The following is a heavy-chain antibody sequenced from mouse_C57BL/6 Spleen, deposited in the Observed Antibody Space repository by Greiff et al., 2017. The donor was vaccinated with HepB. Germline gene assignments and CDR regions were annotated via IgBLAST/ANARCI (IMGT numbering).Heavy chain of an antibody. CDR3: AKDGLPHGYFDV. Sequence: EVQLQQSGPELVKPGASVTISCKASGYTLTDYSMNWVKQRHGKSLEWIGDINPNNGGTSYNQKFNCKATLTEDKSSSTAYMEISSLTSEDAAGYYCAKDGLPHGYFDVWGTGTTVTVSS. CDR1: GYTLTDYS. CDR2: INPNNGGT. V-gene: IGHV1-26*01. J-gene: IGHJ1*03. D-gene: IGHD2-2*01.